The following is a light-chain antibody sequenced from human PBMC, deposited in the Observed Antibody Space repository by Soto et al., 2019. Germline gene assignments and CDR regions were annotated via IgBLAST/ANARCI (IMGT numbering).Light chain of an antibody. CDR2: EVN. J-gene: IGLJ3*02. Sequence: QSVLTQPPSASGSPGQSVTISCTGTSSDVGAYDYVCWYQQHPGKAPKLMIYEVNKRPSGVPDRFSGSKSGNTASLTVSGLQAGDEADYYCSSFAANDHVVFGGGTKLTVL. V-gene: IGLV2-8*01. CDR1: SSDVGAYDY. CDR3: SSFAANDHVV.